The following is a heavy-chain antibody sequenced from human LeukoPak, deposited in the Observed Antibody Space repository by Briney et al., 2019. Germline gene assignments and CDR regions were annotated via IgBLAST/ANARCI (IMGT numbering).Heavy chain of an antibody. CDR1: GFTFSSYW. J-gene: IGHJ5*02. CDR3: AREGSGSYYNPNWFVP. CDR2: IKQEGREK. V-gene: IGHV3-7*01. D-gene: IGHD3-10*01. Sequence: GGSLRLSFAASGFTFSSYWMSSVRQAPGKGLEWVANIKQEGREKNYVASVKGRLTISRDNAKNSLYLQMNSLRAEDTAVYYCAREGSGSYYNPNWFVPWGQGTLVTVSS.